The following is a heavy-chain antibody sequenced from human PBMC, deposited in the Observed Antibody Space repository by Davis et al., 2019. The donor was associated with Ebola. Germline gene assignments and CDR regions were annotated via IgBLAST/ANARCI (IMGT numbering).Heavy chain of an antibody. CDR3: ARGWLRSGLDV. V-gene: IGHV6-1*01. D-gene: IGHD5-12*01. J-gene: IGHJ6*04. CDR2: TYYSSKWYD. Sequence: HSQTLSLTCAISGDSVSSGGWNWIRQSPSRGLEWLGRTYYSSKWYDGYAESVKSRINISPDTAKNQFSLHLSSVTPEDTAVYYCARGWLRSGLDVWGKGAAVTVSS. CDR1: GDSVSSGG.